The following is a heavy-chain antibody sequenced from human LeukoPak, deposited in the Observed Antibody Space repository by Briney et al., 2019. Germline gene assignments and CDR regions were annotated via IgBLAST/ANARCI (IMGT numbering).Heavy chain of an antibody. CDR3: AKGVVVTQGGFDF. CDR1: GFTFSSYA. CDR2: ISDSGGST. Sequence: GGSLSLSCTASGFTFSSYAMSWVRQAPGKGLEWVSVISDSGGSTYYADSVKGRFTISRDNSTNRLYLQMHTLRAEDTAVCSCAKGVVVTQGGFDFWGQGTLVTVSS. J-gene: IGHJ4*02. V-gene: IGHV3-23*01. D-gene: IGHD2-15*01.